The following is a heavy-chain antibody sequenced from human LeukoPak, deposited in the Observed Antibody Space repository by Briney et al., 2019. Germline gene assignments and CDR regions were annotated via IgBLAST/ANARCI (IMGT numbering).Heavy chain of an antibody. CDR2: IYSSGST. CDR1: GGSVSGYY. J-gene: IGHJ5*02. V-gene: IGHV4-59*02. CDR3: ARTTKITVTGTRWFDP. Sequence: PSGTLSLTCTVSGGSVSGYYWSWIRQPPGKGLEWIGYIYSSGSTNYNPSLESRVTISVDTSKNQFSLKLRSVTAADTAVYYCARTTKITVTGTRWFDPWGQGTLVTVSS. D-gene: IGHD6-19*01.